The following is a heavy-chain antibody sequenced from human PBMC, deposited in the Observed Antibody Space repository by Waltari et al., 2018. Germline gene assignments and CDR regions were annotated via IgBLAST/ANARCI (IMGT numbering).Heavy chain of an antibody. V-gene: IGHV1-69*08. Sequence: QVRLVQSGAEVKKPGSSVRVSCKIPGDTFSSTAISWVRQAPGQGLEWMGRIIPVFGTAKYAQKFQDRVTLVADKSTSSVYMQLTTLRSGDTAVYYCASGDSTLATVSIDSWGQGTLVTVSP. CDR3: ASGDSTLATVSIDS. CDR2: IIPVFGTA. J-gene: IGHJ4*02. CDR1: GDTFSSTA. D-gene: IGHD2-21*02.